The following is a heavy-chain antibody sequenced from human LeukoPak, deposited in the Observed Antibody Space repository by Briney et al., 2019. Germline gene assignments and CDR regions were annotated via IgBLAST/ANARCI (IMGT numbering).Heavy chain of an antibody. CDR1: AFTVNNNY. CDR3: PRVRSGVEIDD. D-gene: IGHD1-1*01. CDR2: LTTGSTT. J-gene: IGHJ4*02. V-gene: IGHV3-66*02. Sequence: GRSLRPSRAASAFTVNNNYVTWVRQAAGEGLVWVLVLTTGSTTYYAYSVKGRFTITRDISKNTVYLQMNSLSAEDTAVYYCPRVRSGVEIDDWGQGTPVTVSS.